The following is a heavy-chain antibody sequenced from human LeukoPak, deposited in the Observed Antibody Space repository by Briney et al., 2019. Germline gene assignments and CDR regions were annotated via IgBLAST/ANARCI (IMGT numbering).Heavy chain of an antibody. Sequence: ASVKVSCKASGYTFTSYYVHWVRQAPGHGLEWMGIITPSGGSTTYAQKFQGRVTMTRDTSTSTAYMELSSLRSEDTAVYYCASRTTVTTNWFDPWGQGTLVTVSS. J-gene: IGHJ5*02. CDR3: ASRTTVTTNWFDP. CDR1: GYTFTSYY. D-gene: IGHD4-11*01. CDR2: ITPSGGST. V-gene: IGHV1-46*01.